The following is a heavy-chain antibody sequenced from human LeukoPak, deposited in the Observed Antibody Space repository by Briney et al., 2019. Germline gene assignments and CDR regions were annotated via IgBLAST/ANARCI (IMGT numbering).Heavy chain of an antibody. D-gene: IGHD6-13*01. V-gene: IGHV4-30-4*01. CDR3: ARGGLYSSSWLNWFDP. Sequence: SQTLSLTCTVSGGSISSGDYYWSWIRQPPGEGLEWIGYIYYSGSTYYNPSLKSRVTISVDTSKNQFSLKLSSVTAADTAVYYCARGGLYSSSWLNWFDPWGQGTLVTVSS. J-gene: IGHJ5*02. CDR1: GGSISSGDYY. CDR2: IYYSGST.